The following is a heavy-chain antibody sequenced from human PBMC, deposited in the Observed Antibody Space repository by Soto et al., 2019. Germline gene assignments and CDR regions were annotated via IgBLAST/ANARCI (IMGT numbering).Heavy chain of an antibody. V-gene: IGHV3-30*03. J-gene: IGHJ3*02. CDR1: GFTFSSYG. CDR2: ISYDGSNK. Sequence: LRLSYAASGFTFSSYGMHWVRQAPGKGLEWVAVISYDGSNKYYADSVKGRFTISRDNSKNTLYLQMNSLRAEDTAVYYCWSGFDAFDIWGQGTMVTVSS. D-gene: IGHD3-3*01. CDR3: WSGFDAFDI.